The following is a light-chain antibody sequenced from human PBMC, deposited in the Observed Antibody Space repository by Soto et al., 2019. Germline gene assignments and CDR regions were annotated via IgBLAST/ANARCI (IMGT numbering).Light chain of an antibody. V-gene: IGLV1-40*01. CDR3: RSCDSSLSGLV. J-gene: IGLJ2*01. Sequence: QSVLTQPPSVSGAPGQRVTIYCTGSSSNIGAGYDVHWYQQLPGTAPKLLIYGNSNRTAGVPDRFSGSKSGTSASLASTGLQDEDEADYYWRSCDSSLSGLVFGGGTKVTVL. CDR1: SSNIGAGYD. CDR2: GNS.